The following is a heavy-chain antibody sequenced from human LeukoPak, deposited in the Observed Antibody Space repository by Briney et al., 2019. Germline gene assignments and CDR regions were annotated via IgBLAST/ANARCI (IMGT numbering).Heavy chain of an antibody. D-gene: IGHD1-26*01. CDR1: GFTFSSYA. J-gene: IGHJ6*02. CDR2: ISYDGSNK. V-gene: IGHV3-30-3*01. CDR3: ARDRREGLSYYYGMDV. Sequence: GRSLRLSCAASGFTFSSYAMHWVRQAPGKGLEWVAVISYDGSNKYYADSVKGRFTISRDNSKNTLYLQMNSLRAEDTAVYYCARDRREGLSYYYGMDVWGQGTTVTVSS.